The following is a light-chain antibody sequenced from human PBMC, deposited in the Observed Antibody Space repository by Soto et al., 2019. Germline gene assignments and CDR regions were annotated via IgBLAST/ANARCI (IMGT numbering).Light chain of an antibody. J-gene: IGLJ1*01. V-gene: IGLV1-40*01. Sequence: QSVLTQPPSVSGAPGQRVTISCTGSSSNIGAGYHVHWYQQFPGTAPKLLIFGDINRPSGVPDRFSGSKSGTSASLAITGLQAEDEAYYYCQSYDSSLTGYVFGTGTKLTVL. CDR1: SSNIGAGYH. CDR3: QSYDSSLTGYV. CDR2: GDI.